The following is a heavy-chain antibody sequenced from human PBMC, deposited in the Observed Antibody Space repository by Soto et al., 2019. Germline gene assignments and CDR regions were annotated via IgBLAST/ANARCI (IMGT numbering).Heavy chain of an antibody. D-gene: IGHD6-19*01. CDR2: INAGNGNT. CDR1: GYTITNYA. J-gene: IGHJ3*02. CDR3: ARSDMTVAAAFNI. V-gene: IGHV1-3*01. Sequence: QAQLVQSGAEVKKPGASVKVSCKASGYTITNYAIHWVRQAPGQGLEWMGWINAGNGNTKYSQNFQGRVTITRDTSARTAYLELSSLRSEDTAVYFCARSDMTVAAAFNIWGQETKVTVSS.